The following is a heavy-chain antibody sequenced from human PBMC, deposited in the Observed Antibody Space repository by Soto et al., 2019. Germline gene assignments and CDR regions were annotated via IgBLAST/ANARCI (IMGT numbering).Heavy chain of an antibody. V-gene: IGHV4-30-4*08. Sequence: PSETLSLTCSVSGASITNGGYYWTWIRQHPGKGLEWIGYIYYSGSTYYNPSLKSRVTISVDTSKNQFSLKLSSVTAADTAVYYCARKKGFYGSGSYYGHWGQGTLVTVS. J-gene: IGHJ4*02. CDR2: IYYSGST. CDR3: ARKKGFYGSGSYYGH. CDR1: GASITNGGYY. D-gene: IGHD3-10*01.